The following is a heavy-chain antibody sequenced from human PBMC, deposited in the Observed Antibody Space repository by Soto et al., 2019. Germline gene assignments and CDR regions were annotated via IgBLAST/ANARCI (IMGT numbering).Heavy chain of an antibody. D-gene: IGHD3-16*02. CDR2: ISFDTANK. J-gene: IGHJ3*01. Sequence: QVQLVESGGGVVQPGRSLRLSCAVSGFTFRSYGMHWVRQAPGKGLEWVALISFDTANKYYADSVKGRFTISRDNSKSTLFLQMNSLRAEDTAIYYCAKDMPLGELTLYSTALDVWGQGTMVTVSS. CDR1: GFTFRSYG. CDR3: AKDMPLGELTLYSTALDV. V-gene: IGHV3-30*18.